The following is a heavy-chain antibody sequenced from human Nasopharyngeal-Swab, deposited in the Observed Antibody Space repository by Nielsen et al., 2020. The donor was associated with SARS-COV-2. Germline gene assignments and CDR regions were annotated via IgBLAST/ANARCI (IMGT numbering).Heavy chain of an antibody. CDR2: IYPGDSDT. CDR3: ARHESGMYSGYDF. J-gene: IGHJ4*02. V-gene: IGHV5-51*01. CDR1: GYSFTSYW. Sequence: GGSLRLSCKGSGYSFTSYWIGWVRQMPGKGLEWMGIIYPGDSDTRYSPSFQGQVTISADKSISTAYLQWSSLKASDTAMYYCARHESGMYSGYDFWGQGTLVTVS. D-gene: IGHD5-12*01.